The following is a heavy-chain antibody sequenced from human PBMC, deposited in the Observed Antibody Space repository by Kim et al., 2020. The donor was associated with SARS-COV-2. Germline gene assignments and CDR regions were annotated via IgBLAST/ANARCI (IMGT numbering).Heavy chain of an antibody. V-gene: IGHV3-30*18. D-gene: IGHD3-22*01. Sequence: GGSLRLSCAASGFTFSSYGMHWVRQAPGKGLEWVAVISYDGSNKYYADSVKGRFTISRDNSKNTLYLQMNSLRAEDTAVYYCAKDDSAYYDSSGYPYYFDYWGQGTLVTVSS. CDR1: GFTFSSYG. CDR3: AKDDSAYYDSSGYPYYFDY. CDR2: ISYDGSNK. J-gene: IGHJ4*02.